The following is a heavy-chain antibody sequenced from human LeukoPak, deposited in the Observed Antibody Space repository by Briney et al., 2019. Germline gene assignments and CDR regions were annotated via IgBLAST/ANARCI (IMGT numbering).Heavy chain of an antibody. Sequence: SQTLSLTCAVYGGSFSGYYRSWIRQPPGKGLEWIGEINHSGSTNYNPSLKSRVTISVDTSKNQFSLKLSSVTAADTAVYYCATYYDFWSGYYYYGMDVWGQGTTVTVSS. V-gene: IGHV4-34*01. CDR1: GGSFSGYY. J-gene: IGHJ6*02. CDR3: ATYYDFWSGYYYYGMDV. CDR2: INHSGST. D-gene: IGHD3-3*01.